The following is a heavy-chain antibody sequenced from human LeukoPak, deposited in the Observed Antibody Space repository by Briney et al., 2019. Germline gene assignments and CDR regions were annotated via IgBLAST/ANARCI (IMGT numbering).Heavy chain of an antibody. CDR2: ISGSGGST. CDR1: GFTFSSYA. V-gene: IGHV3-23*01. Sequence: GGSLRLSCAASGFTFSSYAMSWVRQAPGKGLEWVSAISGSGGSTYYADSVKGRFTISRDNSKNTLYLQMNSLRAEDTAVYYCAKRLYYDSSGYYYHNWFDPWGQGTLVTVFS. J-gene: IGHJ5*02. CDR3: AKRLYYDSSGYYYHNWFDP. D-gene: IGHD3-22*01.